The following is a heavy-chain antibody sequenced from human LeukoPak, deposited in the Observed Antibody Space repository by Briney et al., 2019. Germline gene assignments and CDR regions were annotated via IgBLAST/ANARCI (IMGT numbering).Heavy chain of an antibody. J-gene: IGHJ4*02. CDR1: GGTFSSYT. V-gene: IGHV1-69*04. Sequence: SVKVSCKASGGTFSSYTISWVRQAPGQGLEWMGRIIPILGIADYAQKFQGRVTITADRSTSTAYMELSSLRSEDTAVYYCARDEDYYDSSGYYLLGDWGQGTLVTVSS. D-gene: IGHD3-22*01. CDR2: IIPILGIA. CDR3: ARDEDYYDSSGYYLLGD.